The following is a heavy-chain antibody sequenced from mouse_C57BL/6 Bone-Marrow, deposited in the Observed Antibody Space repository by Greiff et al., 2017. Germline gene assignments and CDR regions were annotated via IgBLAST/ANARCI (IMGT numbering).Heavy chain of an antibody. Sequence: VKLQQPGAELVKPGASVKLSCKASGYTFTSYWMHWVKQRPGQGLEWIGMIHPNSGSTNYNEKFKSKATLTVDKYSNTAYMQLSSLTSEESAVYYCSRNSSGYNYAMDYWGQGTSVTVSS. J-gene: IGHJ4*01. CDR2: IHPNSGST. CDR1: GYTFTSYW. CDR3: SRNSSGYNYAMDY. V-gene: IGHV1-64*01. D-gene: IGHD3-2*02.